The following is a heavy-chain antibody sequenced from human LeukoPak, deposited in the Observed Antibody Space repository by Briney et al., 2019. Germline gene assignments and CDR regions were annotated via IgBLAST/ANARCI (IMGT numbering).Heavy chain of an antibody. CDR1: GVSIFSSY. CDR3: ATGRSIRYFDY. CDR2: VHYSGST. D-gene: IGHD3-9*01. V-gene: IGHV4-59*12. J-gene: IGHJ4*02. Sequence: SETLSLTCTVSGVSIFSSYWNWVRQPPGKGLEWIGYVHYSGSTNYNPSLKSRVTMSVDTSKSQFSLKLSSATAAVTAVYYCATGRSIRYFDYWGQGTLLTVSS.